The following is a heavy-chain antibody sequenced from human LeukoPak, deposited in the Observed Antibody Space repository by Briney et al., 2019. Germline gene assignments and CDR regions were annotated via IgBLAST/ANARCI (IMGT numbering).Heavy chain of an antibody. CDR2: IYYSGST. Sequence: SETLSLTCTVSGGSISSSSYYWGWIRQPPGKGLEWIGSIYYSGSTYYNPSLKSRVTISVDTSKNQFSLKLSSVTAADTALYYCAKERIQLWPTYFDYWGQGTLVTVSS. CDR1: GGSISSSSYY. V-gene: IGHV4-39*02. J-gene: IGHJ4*02. CDR3: AKERIQLWPTYFDY. D-gene: IGHD1-1*01.